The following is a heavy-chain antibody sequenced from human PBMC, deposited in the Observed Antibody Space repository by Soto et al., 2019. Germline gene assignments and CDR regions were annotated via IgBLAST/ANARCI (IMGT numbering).Heavy chain of an antibody. CDR3: SRVRDSYGLSGVYYFDY. J-gene: IGHJ4*02. CDR2: ISAYNGNT. V-gene: IGHV1-18*01. D-gene: IGHD5-18*01. CDR1: GYTFTSYG. Sequence: ASVKVSCKASGYTFTSYGISWVRQAPGQGLEWMGWISAYNGNTNYAQKLQGRVTITTDTSTSTAYMELRSLRSDDTAVFYCSRVRDSYGLSGVYYFDYWGQGTLVTVSS.